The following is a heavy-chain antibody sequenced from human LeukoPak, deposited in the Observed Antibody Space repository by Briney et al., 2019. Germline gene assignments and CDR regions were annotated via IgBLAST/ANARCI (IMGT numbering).Heavy chain of an antibody. J-gene: IGHJ4*02. CDR1: GFFFSSYS. CDR3: AGGFGYYDYFAY. Sequence: KSGGSLTPSSAASGFFFSSYSRNWVRQAPGKGLEWVSSISSSSNYIYYADSGRGRFTISRDNAKNSLYLQMNSLRAEDTAVYYCAGGFGYYDYFAYWGQGTLVTVSS. CDR2: ISSSSNYI. D-gene: IGHD5-12*01. V-gene: IGHV3-21*01.